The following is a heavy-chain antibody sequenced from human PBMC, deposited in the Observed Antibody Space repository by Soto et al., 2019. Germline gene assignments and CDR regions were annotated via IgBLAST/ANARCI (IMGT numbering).Heavy chain of an antibody. V-gene: IGHV4-39*01. CDR3: ARHGGGWSFDY. Sequence: PSETLSLTCTVSGGSISSSSYYWGWIRQPPGKGLEWIGSIYYSGSTYYNPSLKSRVTISVDTSKNQFSLKLSSATAADTAVYYCARHGGGWSFDYWGQGTLVTVSS. J-gene: IGHJ4*02. CDR2: IYYSGST. CDR1: GGSISSSSYY. D-gene: IGHD6-19*01.